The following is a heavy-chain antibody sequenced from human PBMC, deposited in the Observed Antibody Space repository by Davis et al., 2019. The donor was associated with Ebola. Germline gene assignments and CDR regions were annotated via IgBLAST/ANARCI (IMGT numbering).Heavy chain of an antibody. D-gene: IGHD4-11*01. J-gene: IGHJ6*02. CDR1: GYTFTTYA. Sequence: ASVKVSCKASGYTFTTYAMHWVRQAPGQRLEWMGWINAGNGNTKYSQKFQGRVTITRDTSASTAYMELSSLRSEDTAVYYCARIPIGYSKTTYYYYGMDVWGQGTTVTVSS. V-gene: IGHV1-3*01. CDR3: ARIPIGYSKTTYYYYGMDV. CDR2: INAGNGNT.